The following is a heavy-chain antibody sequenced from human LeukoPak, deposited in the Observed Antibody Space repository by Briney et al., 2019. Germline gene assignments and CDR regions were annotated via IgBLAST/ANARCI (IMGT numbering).Heavy chain of an antibody. CDR3: ARAAYGDSDFDY. Sequence: SSETLSLTCTVSGYSISSSYYWGWIRQPPGKGLEWIGSIYHSGNTYYNPSLKSRVTISVDTSKNQFSLKLSSVTAADTAVYYCARAAYGDSDFDYWGQGTLVTVSS. CDR2: IYHSGNT. J-gene: IGHJ4*02. CDR1: GYSISSSYY. V-gene: IGHV4-38-2*02. D-gene: IGHD4-17*01.